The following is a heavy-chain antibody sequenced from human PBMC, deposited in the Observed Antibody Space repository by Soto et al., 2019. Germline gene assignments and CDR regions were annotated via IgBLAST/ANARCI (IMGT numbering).Heavy chain of an antibody. Sequence: TSETLSLTCTVSGGSISSYYRSCIRQPPGKGLEWIGYIYYSGSTNYNPSLKSRVTISVDTSKNQFSLKLSSVTAADTAVYYCARGLVRGVIIRVPWFDPWGQGTLVTVSS. V-gene: IGHV4-59*01. D-gene: IGHD3-10*01. CDR1: GGSISSYY. CDR2: IYYSGST. J-gene: IGHJ5*02. CDR3: ARGLVRGVIIRVPWFDP.